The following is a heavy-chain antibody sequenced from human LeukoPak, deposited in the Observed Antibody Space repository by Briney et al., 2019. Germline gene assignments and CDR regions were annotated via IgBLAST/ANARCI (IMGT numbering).Heavy chain of an antibody. CDR1: GFTFSDYY. D-gene: IGHD2-15*01. J-gene: IGHJ6*02. CDR2: ISSSSSYT. V-gene: IGHV3-11*05. CDR3: ARDGRVEGMDV. Sequence: KPGGSLRLSCAASGFTFSDYYMSWIRQAPGKGREWVSYISSSSSYTNYADSVKGRFTISRDNAKNSLYLQMNSLRAEDTAVYYCARDGRVEGMDVWGQGTTVTVSS.